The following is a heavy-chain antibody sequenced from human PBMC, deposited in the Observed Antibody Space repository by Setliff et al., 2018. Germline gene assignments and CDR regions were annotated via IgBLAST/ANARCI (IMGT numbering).Heavy chain of an antibody. CDR3: ARVAQVAGTRSGWSYFFYYMDV. J-gene: IGHJ6*03. V-gene: IGHV3-74*01. Sequence: GGSLRLSCAASDFIFNNAWMNWVRQAPGKGLVWVSRSNSDGSSTTYADSVKGRFTISRDNAKNTLFLQMNSLRAEDTAVYYCARVAQVAGTRSGWSYFFYYMDVWAKGPRSPSP. CDR2: SNSDGSST. CDR1: DFIFNNAW. D-gene: IGHD6-19*01.